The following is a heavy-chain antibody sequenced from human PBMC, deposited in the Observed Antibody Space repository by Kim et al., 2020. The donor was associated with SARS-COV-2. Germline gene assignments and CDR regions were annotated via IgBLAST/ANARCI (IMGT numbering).Heavy chain of an antibody. CDR2: ISWNSGSI. Sequence: GGSLRLSCAASGFTFDDYAMHWVRQAPGKGLEWVSGISWNSGSIGYADSVKGRFTISRDNAKNSLYLQMNSLRAEDTALYYCAKDTQIAVAGYGAFDILG. V-gene: IGHV3-9*01. D-gene: IGHD6-19*01. J-gene: IGHJ3*02. CDR3: AKDTQIAVAGYGAFDI. CDR1: GFTFDDYA.